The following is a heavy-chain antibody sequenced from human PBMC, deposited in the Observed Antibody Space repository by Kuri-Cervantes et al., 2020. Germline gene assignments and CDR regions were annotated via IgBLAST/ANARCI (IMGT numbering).Heavy chain of an antibody. Sequence: GGSLRLSCAASGFTFSSYSMTWVRQAPGKGLEWVSSISSFSTYIYYADSVEGRFTISRDNAKNSLYLQMNSLRAEDTAVYYCARGGYSYGYTSYYYYYYMDVWGKGTTVTVSS. J-gene: IGHJ6*03. D-gene: IGHD5-18*01. V-gene: IGHV3-21*01. CDR1: GFTFSSYS. CDR3: ARGGYSYGYTSYYYYYYMDV. CDR2: ISSFSTYI.